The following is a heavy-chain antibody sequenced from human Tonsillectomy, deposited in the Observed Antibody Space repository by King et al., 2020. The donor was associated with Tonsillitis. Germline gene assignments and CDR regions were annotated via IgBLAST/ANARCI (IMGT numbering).Heavy chain of an antibody. CDR3: AKDLTYYRFWGGLLFDH. V-gene: IGHV3-23*04. J-gene: IGHJ4*02. D-gene: IGHD3-3*01. CDR1: GFTFSFDA. CDR2: IGDDGDST. Sequence: VQLVESGGGLVQPGGSLRLSCAASGFTFSFDAMSWVRQAPGRGLEWVSTIGDDGDSTFYAESARGRFTISRDNSKNTLYLQMSSLGAGDTAVYYCAKDLTYYRFWGGLLFDHWGQGTLVAVSS.